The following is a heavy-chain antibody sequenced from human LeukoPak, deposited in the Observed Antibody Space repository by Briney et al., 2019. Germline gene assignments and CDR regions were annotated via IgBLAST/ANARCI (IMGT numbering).Heavy chain of an antibody. CDR1: GFTFSTSP. Sequence: GRSLRLSCAASGFTFSTSPIHWIRQAPGKGLEWVAVISYDGRHIYYADSVKGRFTISRDNSKNTLYLQMNSLRADDTAVYYCAKVVTVAGTSDYWGQGTLVTVSS. V-gene: IGHV3-30*04. J-gene: IGHJ4*02. CDR3: AKVVTVAGTSDY. CDR2: ISYDGRHI. D-gene: IGHD6-19*01.